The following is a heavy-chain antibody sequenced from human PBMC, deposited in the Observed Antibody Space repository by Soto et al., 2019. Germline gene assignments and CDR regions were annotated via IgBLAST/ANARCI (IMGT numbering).Heavy chain of an antibody. J-gene: IGHJ6*02. CDR1: GFTFSSYS. Sequence: GGSLRLSCAASGFTFSSYSMNWVRQAPGKGLEWVSSISSSSSYIYYADSVKGRFTISRDNAKNSLYLQMNSLRAEDTAVYYCARDLGNYYDSSGTVYMDVWGQGTTVTVSS. CDR2: ISSSSSYI. D-gene: IGHD3-22*01. V-gene: IGHV3-21*01. CDR3: ARDLGNYYDSSGTVYMDV.